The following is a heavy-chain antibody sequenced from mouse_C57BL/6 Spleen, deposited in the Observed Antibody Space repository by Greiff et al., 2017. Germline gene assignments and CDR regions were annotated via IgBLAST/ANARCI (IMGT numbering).Heavy chain of an antibody. J-gene: IGHJ4*01. CDR1: GFTFSDYY. Sequence: EVQLVESEGGLVQPGSSMKLSCTASGFTFSDYYMAWVRQVPEKGLEWVANINYDGSSTYYLDSLKSRFIISRDNAKNILYLQMSTLKSEDTDTYYCASESDSNLYYYAMDYWGQGTSVTVSS. V-gene: IGHV5-16*01. CDR3: ASESDSNLYYYAMDY. CDR2: INYDGSST. D-gene: IGHD2-5*01.